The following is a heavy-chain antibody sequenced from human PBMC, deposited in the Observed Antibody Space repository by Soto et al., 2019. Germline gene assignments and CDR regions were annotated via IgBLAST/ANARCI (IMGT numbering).Heavy chain of an antibody. CDR3: ARDGSGYDPYFDY. V-gene: IGHV3-30-3*01. D-gene: IGHD5-12*01. CDR2: ISYDGSNK. Sequence: PGGSLRLSCAASGFTFSSASMHWVRQAPGKGLEWVAVISYDGSNKYYAGSVKGRFTISRDNSKNTLYLQMNSLRAEDTAVYYCARDGSGYDPYFDYWGQGTLVTVSS. CDR1: GFTFSSAS. J-gene: IGHJ4*02.